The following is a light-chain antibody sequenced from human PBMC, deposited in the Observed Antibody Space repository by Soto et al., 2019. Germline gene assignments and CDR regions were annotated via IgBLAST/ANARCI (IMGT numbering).Light chain of an antibody. Sequence: EIVLTQSPGTLSLSPGDRATLSCRASQSLSSNYLAWSQQKPGQAPRLLIYCASSRASGIPDRFSGSGSGTDFTLTISLLEPEDFAVYYCQHYGRSAIFTLGPGNPVDIK. CDR1: QSLSSNY. CDR3: QHYGRSAIFT. V-gene: IGKV3-20*01. J-gene: IGKJ3*01. CDR2: CAS.